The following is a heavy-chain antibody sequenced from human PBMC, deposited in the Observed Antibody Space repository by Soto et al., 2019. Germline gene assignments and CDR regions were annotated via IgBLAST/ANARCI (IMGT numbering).Heavy chain of an antibody. Sequence: ASVKVSCKASGYTFTSYDINWVRQATGQGLEWMGWMNPNSGNTGYAQKFQGRVTMTMDTSITTVYMELRNLSPDDTAVYYCGRGRSGQRVIFYWGQGTLVTVSS. D-gene: IGHD1-26*01. CDR1: GYTFTSYD. CDR2: MNPNSGNT. J-gene: IGHJ4*02. V-gene: IGHV1-8*01. CDR3: GRGRSGQRVIFY.